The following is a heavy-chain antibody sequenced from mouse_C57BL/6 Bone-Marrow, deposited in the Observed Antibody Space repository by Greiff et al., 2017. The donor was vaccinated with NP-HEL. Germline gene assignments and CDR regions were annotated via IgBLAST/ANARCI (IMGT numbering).Heavy chain of an antibody. CDR2: IDPNSGGT. Sequence: QVQLQQPGAELVKPGASVKLSCKASGYTFTSYWMHWVKQRPGRGLEWIGRIDPNSGGTKYNEKFKSKATLTVDKPSSTAYMQLSSLTSEDSAVYYCASHPFYYSNSGGYAMDYWGQGTSVTVAS. J-gene: IGHJ4*01. V-gene: IGHV1-72*01. CDR1: GYTFTSYW. CDR3: ASHPFYYSNSGGYAMDY. D-gene: IGHD2-5*01.